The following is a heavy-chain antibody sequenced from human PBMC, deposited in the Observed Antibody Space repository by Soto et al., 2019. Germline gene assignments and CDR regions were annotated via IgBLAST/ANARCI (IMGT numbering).Heavy chain of an antibody. J-gene: IGHJ3*02. D-gene: IGHD1-26*01. CDR2: MNPNSGNT. Sequence: QVQLVQSGAEVKKPGASVKVSCKTSGYTFTSYDINWVRQATGQGLEWMGWMNPNSGNTAYAQKFQGRVTMTRNTSISTAYMERRSPRSEDTAVYYCAGERSSGAFDIWGQGTMVTVSS. V-gene: IGHV1-8*01. CDR3: AGERSSGAFDI. CDR1: GYTFTSYD.